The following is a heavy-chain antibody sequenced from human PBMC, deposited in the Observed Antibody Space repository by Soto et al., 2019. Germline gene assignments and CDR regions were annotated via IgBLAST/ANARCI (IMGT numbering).Heavy chain of an antibody. CDR1: GYTFSRIG. V-gene: IGHV1-18*01. CDR3: ARDLDGSGNYYTNY. Sequence: ASVKVSCKTSGYTFSRIGISWVRQAPGQGLEWMGWISPHKGDTYYAQRLQGRVTMTTDTSTSTAYMELRSLRSDDTAVYFCARDLDGSGNYYTNYWGQGTLVTVSS. D-gene: IGHD3-10*01. J-gene: IGHJ4*02. CDR2: ISPHKGDT.